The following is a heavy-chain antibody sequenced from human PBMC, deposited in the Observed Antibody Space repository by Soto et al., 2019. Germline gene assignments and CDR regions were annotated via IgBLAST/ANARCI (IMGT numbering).Heavy chain of an antibody. CDR1: GFTFCSYS. Sequence: PGGSLRLCCAASGFTFCSYSMSWARQAPGKGLEWVSSISSSSSYIYYADSVKGRFTISRDNAKNSLYLQMNSLRAEDTAVYYCARVGKGVDMDILTGSKTLYYYYYMDVWGKGTTVTVSS. CDR3: ARVGKGVDMDILTGSKTLYYYYYMDV. J-gene: IGHJ6*03. V-gene: IGHV3-21*01. D-gene: IGHD3-9*01. CDR2: ISSSSSYI.